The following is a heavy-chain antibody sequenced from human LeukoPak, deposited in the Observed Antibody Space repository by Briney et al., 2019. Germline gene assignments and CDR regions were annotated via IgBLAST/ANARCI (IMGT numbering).Heavy chain of an antibody. J-gene: IGHJ4*02. CDR3: AKDGLLRYFDWLREIDY. D-gene: IGHD3-9*01. CDR2: MNPNSGNT. Sequence: GASVKVSCKASGYTFTSYDINWVRQATGQGLEWMGWMNPNSGNTGYAQKFQGGVTITRNTSISTAYMELSSLRSEDTAVYYCAKDGLLRYFDWLREIDYWGQGTLVTVSS. V-gene: IGHV1-8*03. CDR1: GYTFTSYD.